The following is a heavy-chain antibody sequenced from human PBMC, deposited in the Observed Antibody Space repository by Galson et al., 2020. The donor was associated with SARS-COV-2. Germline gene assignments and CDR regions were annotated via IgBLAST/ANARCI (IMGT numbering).Heavy chain of an antibody. CDR2: VNHSGST. V-gene: IGHV4-34*01. CDR3: ARGLDGTGSFNGWDY. CDR1: GGSFSGYY. Sequence: SETLSLTCAVYGGSFSGYYRSWIRQPPGKGLEWIGEVNHSGSTNYNPSLKSRVTISVDTSKNQFSLKLSSVTAADTAVYYCARGLDGTGSFNGWDYWGQGTLVTVSS. J-gene: IGHJ4*02. D-gene: IGHD2-8*02.